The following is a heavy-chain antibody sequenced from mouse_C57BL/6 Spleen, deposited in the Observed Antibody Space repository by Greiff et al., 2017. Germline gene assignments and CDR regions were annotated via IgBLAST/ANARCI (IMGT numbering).Heavy chain of an antibody. V-gene: IGHV1-82*01. D-gene: IGHD2-4*01. CDR1: GYAFSSSW. Sequence: QVQLQQSGPELVKPGASVKISCKASGYAFSSSWMNWVKQRPGKGLEWIGRIYPGDGDTNYNGKFKGKATLTADKSSSTAYMQLSSLTSEDSAVYFSAKYDYDVTDYYAMDYWGQGTSVTVSS. CDR2: IYPGDGDT. J-gene: IGHJ4*01. CDR3: AKYDYDVTDYYAMDY.